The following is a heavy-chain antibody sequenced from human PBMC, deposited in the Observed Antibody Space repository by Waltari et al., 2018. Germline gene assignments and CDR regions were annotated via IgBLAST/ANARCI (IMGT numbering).Heavy chain of an antibody. Sequence: QVQLVQSGAEVTTPGASVKVSCKASESRFTGYYLHWLRQAPGQVLEWMGRIIPDSGVTKYAQNFQGRVTMTRDKSTNTAYMELNSLTSDDTAVYYCARGRNDLSAFFDPWGQGTLVAVSS. V-gene: IGHV1-2*06. CDR3: ARGRNDLSAFFDP. CDR2: IIPDSGVT. D-gene: IGHD2-21*02. CDR1: ESRFTGYY. J-gene: IGHJ5*02.